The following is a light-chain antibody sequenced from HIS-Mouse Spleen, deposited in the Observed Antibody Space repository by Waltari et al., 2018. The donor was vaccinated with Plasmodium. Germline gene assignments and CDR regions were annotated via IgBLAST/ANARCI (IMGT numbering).Light chain of an antibody. Sequence: EIVMTQSHATLSVSPGERDTLSCRASQSVSSNLAWYQQKPGQAPRLLIYGASTRATGIPARFSGSGSGTEFTLTISSLQSEDFAVYYCQQYNNWPFTFGPGTKVDIK. J-gene: IGKJ3*01. CDR1: QSVSSN. CDR3: QQYNNWPFT. CDR2: GAS. V-gene: IGKV3-15*01.